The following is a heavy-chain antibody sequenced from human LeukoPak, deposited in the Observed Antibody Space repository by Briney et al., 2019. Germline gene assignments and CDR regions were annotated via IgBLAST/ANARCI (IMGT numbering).Heavy chain of an antibody. CDR3: AGGLRYCSGGSCYNSDVFDI. CDR2: IGTAGDP. V-gene: IGHV3-13*05. CDR1: GFTFSSYD. Sequence: GGSLRLSCAASGFTFSSYDMHWVRQATGKGLEWVSAIGTAGDPYYPGSVKGRFTISRENAKNSLYLQMISLGAGDTAVYYCAGGLRYCSGGSCYNSDVFDIWGQGTMVTVSS. D-gene: IGHD2-15*01. J-gene: IGHJ3*02.